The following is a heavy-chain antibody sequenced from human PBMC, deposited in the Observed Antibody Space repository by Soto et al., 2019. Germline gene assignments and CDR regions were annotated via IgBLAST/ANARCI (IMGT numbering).Heavy chain of an antibody. D-gene: IGHD2-15*01. CDR1: GFTFRNAW. Sequence: LRLSCAASGFTFRNAWRLWVRQAPGKGLEWVSVVSSGGGTHYADSVKGRFTVSRDNSKNTLSLQMNSLRADDTAVYYCAKRRGAGGHFDYWGQGALVTVSS. CDR3: AKRRGAGGHFDY. V-gene: IGHV3-53*01. J-gene: IGHJ4*02. CDR2: VSSGGGT.